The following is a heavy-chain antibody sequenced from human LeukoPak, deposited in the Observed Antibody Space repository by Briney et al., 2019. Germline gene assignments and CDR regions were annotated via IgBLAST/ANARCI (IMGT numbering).Heavy chain of an antibody. J-gene: IGHJ5*02. CDR1: GYTFTSYG. D-gene: IGHD2-21*02. V-gene: IGHV1-18*01. Sequence: ASVKVFCKASGYTFTSYGISWVRQAPGQGLEWMGWISAYNGNTNYAQKLQGRVTMTTDTSTSTAYMELRSLRSDDTAVYYCARAHIVVVTAVVNWFDPWGQGTLVTVSS. CDR2: ISAYNGNT. CDR3: ARAHIVVVTAVVNWFDP.